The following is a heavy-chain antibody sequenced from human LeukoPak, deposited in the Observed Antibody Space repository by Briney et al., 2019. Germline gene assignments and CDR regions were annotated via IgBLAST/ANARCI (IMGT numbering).Heavy chain of an antibody. D-gene: IGHD2-2*01. V-gene: IGHV3-20*04. J-gene: IGHJ4*02. Sequence: GGSLRLSCTASGFAFDEHGMSWVRQGPGKGLEWGSGINWSGGSTGYADPLRGRFTISRDNAKNSLYLQMDSLRAADTALYYCARAPITSPFYFDYWGQGTLVTVSS. CDR1: GFAFDEHG. CDR2: INWSGGST. CDR3: ARAPITSPFYFDY.